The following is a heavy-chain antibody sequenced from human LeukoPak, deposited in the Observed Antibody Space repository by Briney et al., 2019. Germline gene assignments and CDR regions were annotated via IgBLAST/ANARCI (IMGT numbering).Heavy chain of an antibody. CDR3: ASLYGSGSYYPSDY. CDR2: IFYSGST. D-gene: IGHD3-10*01. CDR1: GGSISSSSYY. J-gene: IGHJ4*02. V-gene: IGHV4-39*07. Sequence: SETLSLTCTVSGGSISSSSYYWGWIRQPPGKGLEWIGSIFYSGSTYYTPSLKSRVTISVDTSKNRFSLKLSSVTAADTAVYYCASLYGSGSYYPSDYWGQGILVTVSS.